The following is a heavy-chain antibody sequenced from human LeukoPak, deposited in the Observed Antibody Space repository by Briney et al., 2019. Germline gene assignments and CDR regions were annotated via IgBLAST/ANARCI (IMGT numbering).Heavy chain of an antibody. CDR3: TRDRAYKTFDY. CDR2: IRPDVSEA. Sequence: GGSRRLSCAASGFTFSSSWMTWARQAPGKGLEWVAVIRPDVSEAAYVDSVIGRFTISRDNAKNSLFLQMSSLRVEDTAVYYCTRDRAYKTFDYGGQGALVTVSS. D-gene: IGHD3-16*01. J-gene: IGHJ4*02. CDR1: GFTFSSSW. V-gene: IGHV3-7*04.